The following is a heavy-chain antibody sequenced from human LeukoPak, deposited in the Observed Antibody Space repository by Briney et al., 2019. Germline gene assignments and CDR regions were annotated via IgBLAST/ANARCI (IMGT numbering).Heavy chain of an antibody. CDR3: ARGLEWLTRRHTWFDP. V-gene: IGHV1-18*01. D-gene: IGHD3-3*01. J-gene: IGHJ5*02. CDR2: ISANNNNT. CDR1: GYSFTTYG. Sequence: GASVKVSCKASGYSFTTYGISWVRQAPGQGLEWMGWISANNNNTDNVQKLQGRVTMTTDTSTSTAYMELRSLRSDDTAVYYCARGLEWLTRRHTWFDPWGQGTLVTVSS.